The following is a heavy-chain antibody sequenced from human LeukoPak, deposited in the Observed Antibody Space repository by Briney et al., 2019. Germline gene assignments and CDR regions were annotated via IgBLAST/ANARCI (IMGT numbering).Heavy chain of an antibody. CDR1: EDTFSRNA. Sequence: GASVKVSCKASEDTFSRNANSRVRQAPGQGLEWMGGIIPIFGAANYAQEFQGRVTITADESTTTVFMELSSLRSDDTAVYYCARRDCGGDCYSSYYYYYGMHVWGQGTTVIVSS. V-gene: IGHV1-69*13. CDR3: ARRDCGGDCYSSYYYYYGMHV. J-gene: IGHJ6*01. D-gene: IGHD2-21*02. CDR2: IIPIFGAA.